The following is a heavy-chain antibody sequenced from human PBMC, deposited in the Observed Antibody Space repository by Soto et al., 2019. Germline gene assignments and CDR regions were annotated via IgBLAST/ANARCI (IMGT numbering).Heavy chain of an antibody. D-gene: IGHD4-17*01. V-gene: IGHV3-21*01. Sequence: GGSLRLSCAASGFTFSTYTMNWVRQAPGKGLEWVSFISSSSSYIDYADSVKGRFTISRDNAKNPLYLQMNSLRAEDTAVYYCARGLPYRFDPWGQGTLVTVSS. CDR1: GFTFSTYT. CDR2: ISSSSSYI. CDR3: ARGLPYRFDP. J-gene: IGHJ5*02.